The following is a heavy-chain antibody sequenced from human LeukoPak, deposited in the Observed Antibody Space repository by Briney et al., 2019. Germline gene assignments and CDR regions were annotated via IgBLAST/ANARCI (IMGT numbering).Heavy chain of an antibody. CDR3: ARWAGYSSNGAPTYSFDI. Sequence: PSESLSLTRTVSGGSISSSLYYWGWIRQPPGKGLECIGNIFYGGSTYYNPSLRSRVTISVDTSKNQFSLKLNSVTASDTAVYYCARWAGYSSNGAPTYSFDIWGQGTMVTVSS. V-gene: IGHV4-39*01. CDR1: GGSISSSLYY. D-gene: IGHD6-19*01. CDR2: IFYGGST. J-gene: IGHJ3*02.